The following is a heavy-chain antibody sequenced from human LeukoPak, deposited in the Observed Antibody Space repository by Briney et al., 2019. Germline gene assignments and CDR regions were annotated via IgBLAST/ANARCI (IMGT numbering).Heavy chain of an antibody. Sequence: SETLSLTCAVSGGPISSADFYWSWIRQHPGKGLEWIGFIYYSGSAYYNPSLKSRVSITIDTSKNQFSLTLNSVTAADTAVYYCARGSDFFDYWGQGTLVTVSS. CDR2: IYYSGSA. CDR3: ARGSDFFDY. J-gene: IGHJ4*02. V-gene: IGHV4-31*11. CDR1: GGPISSADFY.